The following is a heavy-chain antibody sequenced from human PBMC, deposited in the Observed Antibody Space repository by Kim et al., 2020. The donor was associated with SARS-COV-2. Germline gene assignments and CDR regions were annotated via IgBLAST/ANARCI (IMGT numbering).Heavy chain of an antibody. Sequence: GGSLRRSCAASGFTFSTYGMHWVRQAPGKGLEWVAVISYDGSSKYYGESVKGRFTISRDNPENTLYLQMNSLRPEDTAVYYCAKAVVRGVNYYYYGMDV. CDR3: AKAVVRGVNYYYYGMDV. CDR2: ISYDGSSK. J-gene: IGHJ6*01. V-gene: IGHV3-30*18. D-gene: IGHD3-10*01. CDR1: GFTFSTYG.